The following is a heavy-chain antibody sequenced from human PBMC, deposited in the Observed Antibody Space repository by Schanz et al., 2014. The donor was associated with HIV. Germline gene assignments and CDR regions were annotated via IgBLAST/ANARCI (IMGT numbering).Heavy chain of an antibody. CDR3: AKPEYDSRGNSQSHFDY. D-gene: IGHD3-22*01. J-gene: IGHJ4*02. V-gene: IGHV3-23*03. CDR2: MSYDGIRK. Sequence: EVQLLESGGGLEQPGGSLRLSCAASGFNFNNYAMTWVRQAPGKGLEWVAVMSYDGIRKNYADSVKGRFTISRDKSKNTLYLQMTTLRIDDTAVYYCAKPEYDSRGNSQSHFDYWGQGTLVTVSP. CDR1: GFNFNNYA.